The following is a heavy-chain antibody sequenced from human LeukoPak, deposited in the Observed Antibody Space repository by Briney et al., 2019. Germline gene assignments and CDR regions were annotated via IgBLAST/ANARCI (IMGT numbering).Heavy chain of an antibody. J-gene: IGHJ4*02. CDR1: GFTFSSYA. CDR2: IRGSGGST. D-gene: IGHD3-10*01. CDR3: ARGSGSYYVPKG. V-gene: IGHV3-23*01. Sequence: QSGGSLRLSCAASGFTFSSYAMSWVRQAPGKGLEWVSSIRGSGGSTYYADSVKGRFTISRDNSKNTLYLQMNSLRVEDTAVYYCARGSGSYYVPKGWGQGTLVTVSS.